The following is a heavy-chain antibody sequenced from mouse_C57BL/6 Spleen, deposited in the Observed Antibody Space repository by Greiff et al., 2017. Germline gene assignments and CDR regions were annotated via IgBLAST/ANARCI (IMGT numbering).Heavy chain of an antibody. CDR1: GFTFSSYG. J-gene: IGHJ2*01. CDR3: ARQDYDFDY. V-gene: IGHV5-6*01. Sequence: EVQGVESGGDLVKPGGSLKLSCAASGFTFSSYGMSWVRQTPDKRLEWVATISSGGSYTYYPDSVKGRFTISRDNAKNTLYLQMSSLKSEDTAMYYCARQDYDFDYWGQGTTLTVSS. D-gene: IGHD2-4*01. CDR2: ISSGGSYT.